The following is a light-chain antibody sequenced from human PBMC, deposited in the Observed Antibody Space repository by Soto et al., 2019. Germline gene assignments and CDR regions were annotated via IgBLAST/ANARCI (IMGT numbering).Light chain of an antibody. CDR3: QQYYRPWT. V-gene: IGKV4-1*01. Sequence: DIVMTQSPDSLAVSLGERATINCKSSQSVIYSSSNKNYLAWYQQKPGQPPKLLIYWASTRESGVPDRFSGSGSGTDFTLTISSLQAEDVAVYYCQQYYRPWTFGQGTKVEIK. CDR1: QSVIYSSSNKNY. J-gene: IGKJ1*01. CDR2: WAS.